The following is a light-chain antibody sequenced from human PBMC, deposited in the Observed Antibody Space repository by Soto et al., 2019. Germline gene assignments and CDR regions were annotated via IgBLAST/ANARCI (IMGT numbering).Light chain of an antibody. CDR1: SSDVGAYDY. V-gene: IGLV2-14*01. CDR3: SSHTSNSTLV. J-gene: IGLJ3*02. CDR2: EVS. Sequence: QSALTQPASVSGSPGQSITISCTGTSSDVGAYDYVSWYQQHPDKAPKLMIFEVSDRPSGVSNRFSGSNSGNTASLTISGLQAEDEADYFCSSHTSNSTLVFGGGTTLTVL.